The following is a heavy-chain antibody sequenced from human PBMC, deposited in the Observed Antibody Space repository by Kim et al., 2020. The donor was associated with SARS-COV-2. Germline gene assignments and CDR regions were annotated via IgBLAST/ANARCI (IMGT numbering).Heavy chain of an antibody. CDR2: IYNSGTT. D-gene: IGHD2-21*01. J-gene: IGHJ6*02. V-gene: IGHV4-31*03. CDR1: GGSISTSDYY. Sequence: SETLSLTCTVSGGSISTSDYYWNWIRQHPGKGLEWIGYIYNSGTTYYNPSLKSRLIISIDTSKKQFSLKLNSVTAADTAVYYCARGDIVTVIERDYYYGMDVWGQGTTVTVSS. CDR3: ARGDIVTVIERDYYYGMDV.